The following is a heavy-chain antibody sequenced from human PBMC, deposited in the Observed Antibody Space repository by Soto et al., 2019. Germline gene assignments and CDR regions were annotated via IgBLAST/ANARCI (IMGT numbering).Heavy chain of an antibody. Sequence: GGSLRLSCAASGFTFSSYSMNWVRQAPGKGLEWVSSISSSSSYIYYADSVKGRFTISRDNAKNSLYLQMNSLRAEDTAVYYCARDPTRGIDYYDSSGYQNWFDPWGQGTLVTVSS. CDR2: ISSSSSYI. D-gene: IGHD3-22*01. V-gene: IGHV3-21*01. CDR1: GFTFSSYS. CDR3: ARDPTRGIDYYDSSGYQNWFDP. J-gene: IGHJ5*02.